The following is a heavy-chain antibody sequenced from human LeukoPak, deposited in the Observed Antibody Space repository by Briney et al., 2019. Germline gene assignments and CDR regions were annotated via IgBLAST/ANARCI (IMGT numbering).Heavy chain of an antibody. Sequence: GGSLRLSCAGSGFTFSQYEMNWVRQAPGKGLEWISYISTSSTTIYYADSVKGRFTISRDDAKNSLYLQMNSLRAEDTGVYYCARGTALRFGESFDYWGQGTLVTVSS. D-gene: IGHD3-10*01. CDR1: GFTFSQYE. CDR3: ARGTALRFGESFDY. J-gene: IGHJ4*02. CDR2: ISTSSTTI. V-gene: IGHV3-48*03.